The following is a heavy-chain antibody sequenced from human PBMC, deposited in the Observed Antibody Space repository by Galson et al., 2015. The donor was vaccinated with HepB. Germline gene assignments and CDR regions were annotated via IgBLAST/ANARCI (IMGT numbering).Heavy chain of an antibody. J-gene: IGHJ6*02. CDR3: AKGPHCGSTRCHYGMDV. CDR2: ISYDGHKN. D-gene: IGHD2-2*01. V-gene: IGHV3-30*18. CDR1: GFTFSNYV. Sequence: SLRLSCAASGFTFSNYVMHWVRQAPGKGLEWVGVISYDGHKNYYAESVKGRFTISRDNSKNTLYLQMNSLRPEDTAVYYCAKGPHCGSTRCHYGMDVWGQGTTVTVSS.